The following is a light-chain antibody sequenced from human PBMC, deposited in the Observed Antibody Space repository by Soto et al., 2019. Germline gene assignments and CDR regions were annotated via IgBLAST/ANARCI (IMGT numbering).Light chain of an antibody. Sequence: EIVLTQSPATLSLSPGERATLSCRASQSVSSYLAWYQQKPGQAPRLLIYDASNRATGIPARFSGSGSGTDFTLTISGLEPEDFAVYYCQQRSNSYTFGQGTKLEI. J-gene: IGKJ2*01. CDR1: QSVSSY. CDR3: QQRSNSYT. CDR2: DAS. V-gene: IGKV3-11*01.